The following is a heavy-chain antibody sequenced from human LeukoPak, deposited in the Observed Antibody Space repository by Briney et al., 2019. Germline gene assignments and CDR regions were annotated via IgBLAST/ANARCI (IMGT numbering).Heavy chain of an antibody. CDR1: GYTFTGYY. CDR3: ARSPVLRFLEWLTTVDY. CDR2: INPNSGGT. J-gene: IGHJ4*02. D-gene: IGHD3-3*01. Sequence: GASVKVSCXASGYTFTGYYMHWVRQAPGQGLEWMGWINPNSGGTNYAQKFQGRVTMTRDTSISTAYMELSRLRSDDTAVYYCARSPVLRFLEWLTTVDYWGQGTLVTVSS. V-gene: IGHV1-2*02.